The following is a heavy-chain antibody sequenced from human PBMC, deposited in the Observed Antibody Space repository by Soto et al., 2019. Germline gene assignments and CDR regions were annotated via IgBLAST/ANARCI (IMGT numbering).Heavy chain of an antibody. J-gene: IGHJ6*02. CDR2: IYPGDSDT. CDR3: ARARPDIVQVVGETPGYYGMDV. D-gene: IGHD2-15*01. V-gene: IGHV5-51*01. CDR1: GYSFTSYW. Sequence: HGESLKISCKGSGYSFTSYWIGWVRQMPGKGLEWMGIIYPGDSDTRYSPSFQGQVTISADKSISTAYLQWSSLRVEDTAVYYCARARPDIVQVVGETPGYYGMDVWGQGTTVTVSS.